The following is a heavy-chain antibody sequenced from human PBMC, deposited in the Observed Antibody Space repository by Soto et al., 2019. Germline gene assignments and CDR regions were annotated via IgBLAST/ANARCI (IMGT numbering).Heavy chain of an antibody. CDR3: ASPRYSGYDLYQGFVVAGVDY. J-gene: IGHJ4*02. V-gene: IGHV3-30-3*01. CDR2: ISYDGGNK. D-gene: IGHD5-12*01. Sequence: QVQLVESGGGVVQPGRSLRLSCAASGFTFSTSALHWVRQAPGKGLEWVAAISYDGGNKYYADSVRGRVTISRDNSKNTLYLQINNLGAEDTAVYFCASPRYSGYDLYQGFVVAGVDYWGQGTLVTVSS. CDR1: GFTFSTSA.